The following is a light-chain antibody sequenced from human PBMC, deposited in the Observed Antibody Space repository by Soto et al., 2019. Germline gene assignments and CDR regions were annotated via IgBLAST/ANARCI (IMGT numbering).Light chain of an antibody. Sequence: EIVMPQSPATLSVSPGERATLSCRASQSVSNNLAWYPQKPGQAPRLHIYGASTRAPGIPARFSGSGPGTEFTLTVSSLLSEDFAVYYYQEYNNWPRTFGDVNKVEIK. J-gene: IGKJ1*01. CDR3: QEYNNWPRT. V-gene: IGKV3-15*01. CDR1: QSVSNN. CDR2: GAS.